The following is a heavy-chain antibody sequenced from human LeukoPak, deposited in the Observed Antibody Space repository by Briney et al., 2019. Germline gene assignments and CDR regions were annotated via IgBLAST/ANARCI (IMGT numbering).Heavy chain of an antibody. CDR1: GFTFSSYT. Sequence: GGSLRLSCAASGFTFSSYTMNWVRQAPGKGLEGVSSISSTCTYIYYADSLKGRFTISRDNAKNSLYLQMNSLRAADTAVYYCARDTARGPLVFMDVWGKGTTVTVSS. CDR3: ARDTARGPLVFMDV. CDR2: ISSTCTYI. D-gene: IGHD5-18*01. J-gene: IGHJ6*03. V-gene: IGHV3-21*01.